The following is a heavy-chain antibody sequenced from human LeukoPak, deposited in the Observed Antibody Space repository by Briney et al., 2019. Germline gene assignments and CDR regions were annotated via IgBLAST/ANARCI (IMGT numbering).Heavy chain of an antibody. CDR3: VRGSPGYSSSWHAY. Sequence: GGSLRLSCAASGFMLSSTWMHWVRQAPGRGLVWVSRINSDATSTSYADSVRGRFTISRDDAKNTMYLQMNSLRAEDTAMYYCVRGSPGYSSSWHAYWGQGTLVTVSS. J-gene: IGHJ4*02. CDR1: GFMLSSTW. D-gene: IGHD6-13*01. V-gene: IGHV3-74*01. CDR2: INSDATST.